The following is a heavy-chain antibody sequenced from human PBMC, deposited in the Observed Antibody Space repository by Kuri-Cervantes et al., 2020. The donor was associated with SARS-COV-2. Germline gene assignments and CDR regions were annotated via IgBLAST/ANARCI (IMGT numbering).Heavy chain of an antibody. J-gene: IGHJ5*02. Sequence: GSLKISCAASGFTFSSYSMNWVRQAPGKGLEWVSSISSSSSYIYYADSVKGRFTISRDNAKNSLYLQMNSLRAEDTAVYYCARVYSGSYYNWFDPWGQGTLVTVSS. CDR1: GFTFSSYS. CDR3: ARVYSGSYYNWFDP. D-gene: IGHD1-26*01. CDR2: ISSSSSYI. V-gene: IGHV3-21*01.